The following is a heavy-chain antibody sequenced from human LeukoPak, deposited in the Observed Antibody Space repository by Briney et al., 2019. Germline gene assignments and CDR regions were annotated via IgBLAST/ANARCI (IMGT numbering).Heavy chain of an antibody. CDR3: AKHGLRGGTYVVDY. Sequence: GGSLRLSCAASGFIFRDFGIHWVRQAPGKGLEWVTFIRNDGSDKYYTASVRGRLTISRDNSKSTVFLQMNSLSVEDTALYYCAKHGLRGGTYVVDYWGQGILVTVSS. J-gene: IGHJ4*02. CDR1: GFIFRDFG. V-gene: IGHV3-30*02. CDR2: IRNDGSDK. D-gene: IGHD3-16*01.